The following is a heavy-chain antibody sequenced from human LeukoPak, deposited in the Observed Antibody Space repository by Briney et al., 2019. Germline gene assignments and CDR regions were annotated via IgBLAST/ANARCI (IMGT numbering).Heavy chain of an antibody. J-gene: IGHJ4*02. V-gene: IGHV4-59*01. CDR3: ARGWFQFDY. D-gene: IGHD2-15*01. CDR1: GVSISTYY. Sequence: SETLSLTFTVSGVSISTYYWSWIRQPPGKGLEWIGYVYYSGSTNYNLSLKSRVTILVDTSKNQFSLKLSSVTAADTAVYYCARGWFQFDYWGQGTLVTVSS. CDR2: VYYSGST.